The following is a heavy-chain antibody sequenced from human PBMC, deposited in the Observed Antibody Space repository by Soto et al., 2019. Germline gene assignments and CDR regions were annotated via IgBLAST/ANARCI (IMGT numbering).Heavy chain of an antibody. CDR3: AWAMYYDFWSGYSFDY. CDR1: GGSISSGGYS. D-gene: IGHD3-3*01. Sequence: QLQLQESGSGLVKPSQTLSLTCAVSGGSISSGGYSWSWIRQPPGKGLEWIGYIYRSGSTYYNPSLKSRVTRSVDRSKNQFSLKLSSVPAAATAVYYCAWAMYYDFWSGYSFDYWGQGTLVTVSS. V-gene: IGHV4-30-2*01. CDR2: IYRSGST. J-gene: IGHJ4*02.